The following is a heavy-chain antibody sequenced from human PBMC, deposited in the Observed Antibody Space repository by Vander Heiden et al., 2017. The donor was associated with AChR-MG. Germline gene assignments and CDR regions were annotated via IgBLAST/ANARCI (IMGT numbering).Heavy chain of an antibody. CDR2: INYSGGT. Sequence: QVQLQESGPGLVKPSETLSLTCTVSGGSIRSHYWSWIRQPPGKGLEWIGHINYSGGTNYNPSLKSRVTISLDTSKNQFSLKLSSVNAADTAVYYCARGVGYGDSWGQGVLVTVSS. D-gene: IGHD5-12*01. J-gene: IGHJ4*02. CDR1: GGSIRSHY. CDR3: ARGVGYGDS. V-gene: IGHV4-59*11.